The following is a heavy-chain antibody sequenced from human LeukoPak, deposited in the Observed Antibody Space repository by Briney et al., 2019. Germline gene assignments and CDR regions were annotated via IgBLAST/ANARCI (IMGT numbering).Heavy chain of an antibody. J-gene: IGHJ4*02. CDR3: ASNYDYVWGSYRPMPYYFDY. D-gene: IGHD3-16*02. V-gene: IGHV3-30*03. CDR1: GFTFSSYG. Sequence: GGSLRLSCAASGFTFSSYGMHWVRQAPGKGLEWVAVISYDGSNKYYADSVKGRFTISRDNSKNTLYLQMNSLRAEDTAVYYCASNYDYVWGSYRPMPYYFDYWGQGTLVTVSS. CDR2: ISYDGSNK.